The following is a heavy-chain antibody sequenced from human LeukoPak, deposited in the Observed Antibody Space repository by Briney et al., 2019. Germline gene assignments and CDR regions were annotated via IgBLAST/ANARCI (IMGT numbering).Heavy chain of an antibody. CDR2: IYYSGTT. CDR3: ARGRSTSFDP. D-gene: IGHD2-15*01. J-gene: IGHJ5*02. V-gene: IGHV4-39*07. CDR1: GGSISSSSYY. Sequence: PSETLSLTCTVSGGSISSSSYYWGWIRQPPGKGLEWIGSIYYSGTTYYNPSLKSRFTISVDTSKNQFSLNLSSVTAADTAVYSCARGRSTSFDPWGQGTLVTVSS.